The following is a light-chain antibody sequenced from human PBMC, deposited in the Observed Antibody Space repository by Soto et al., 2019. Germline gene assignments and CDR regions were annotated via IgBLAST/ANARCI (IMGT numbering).Light chain of an antibody. CDR1: PAVSSN. J-gene: IGKJ4*01. CDR3: QQYIRWPLT. Sequence: EMVVTQSPATLSVSPGERATLSCRASPAVSSNLAWYPQKPGQAPSLLIYGASTRATGTPARFSGSGSGTEFTLTISSLQSEDYAVYFCQQYIRWPLTFGGGTKVEI. CDR2: GAS. V-gene: IGKV3-15*01.